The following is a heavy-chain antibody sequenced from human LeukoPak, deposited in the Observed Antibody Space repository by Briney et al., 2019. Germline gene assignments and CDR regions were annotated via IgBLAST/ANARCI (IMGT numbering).Heavy chain of an antibody. J-gene: IGHJ3*02. V-gene: IGHV4-38-2*02. Sequence: SETLSLTCTVSGYSISSGYYWGWIRQPPGKGLEWIGSIHYSGSTNYNPSLKSRVTISVDTSKNQFSLKLSSVTAADTAVYYCARRPMDIVVVRRGAFDIWGQGTMVTVSS. CDR2: IHYSGST. CDR1: GYSISSGYY. D-gene: IGHD2-21*01. CDR3: ARRPMDIVVVRRGAFDI.